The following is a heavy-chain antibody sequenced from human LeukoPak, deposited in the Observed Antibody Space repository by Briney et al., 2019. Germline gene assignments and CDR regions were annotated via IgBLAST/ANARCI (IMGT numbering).Heavy chain of an antibody. J-gene: IGHJ5*02. CDR1: GGTFSSYA. V-gene: IGHV1-69*05. CDR2: IIPIFGTA. Sequence: SVKVSCKASGGTFSSYAISWVRQAPGQGLEWMGGIIPIFGTANYAQKLQGRVTITTDESTSTAYMELSSLRSEDTAVYYCARSKNYYDSSGYYREPPPNWFDPWGQGTLVTVSS. CDR3: ARSKNYYDSSGYYREPPPNWFDP. D-gene: IGHD3-22*01.